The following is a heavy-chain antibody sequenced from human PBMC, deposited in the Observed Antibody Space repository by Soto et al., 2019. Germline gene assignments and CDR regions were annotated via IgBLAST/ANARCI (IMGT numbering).Heavy chain of an antibody. Sequence: ASVTVSCTASGYTFTGSYMHWVRQAPRQAHEWMGWINPNSGGTNYAQKFQGRVTMTRDTSISTAYMELSRLRSDDTAVYYCARDLEYYYDSSGHGSDYWGQGTLVTVAS. V-gene: IGHV1-2*02. CDR2: INPNSGGT. CDR3: ARDLEYYYDSSGHGSDY. J-gene: IGHJ4*02. CDR1: GYTFTGSY. D-gene: IGHD3-22*01.